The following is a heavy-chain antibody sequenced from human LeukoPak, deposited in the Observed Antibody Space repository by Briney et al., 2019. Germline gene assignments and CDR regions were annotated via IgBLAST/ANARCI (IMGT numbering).Heavy chain of an antibody. V-gene: IGHV1-2*02. CDR3: ARDGSAVRNWNDQDGMDV. CDR2: INPNSGGT. CDR1: GYTFTGYY. J-gene: IGHJ6*02. Sequence: ASVKVSCKASGYTFTGYYMHWVRQAPGQGLEWMGWINPNSGGTNYAQKFQGRVTMTRDTSISTAYMELSRLRSDDTAVYYYARDGSAVRNWNDQDGMDVWGQGTTVSVSS. D-gene: IGHD1-1*01.